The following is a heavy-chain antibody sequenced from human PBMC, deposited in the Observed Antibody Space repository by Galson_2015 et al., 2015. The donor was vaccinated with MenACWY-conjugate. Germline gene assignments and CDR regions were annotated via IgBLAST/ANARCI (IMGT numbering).Heavy chain of an antibody. Sequence: SLRLSCATSGFSFGDYTLSWVRQAPGKGLEWVGFIRSKGFGETTEYAAPVKDRFIISRDDSTRIAYLQMNSLKTDDTAVYYCTSRLIGVIAAFDYWGQGTLVTVSS. CDR3: TSRLIGVIAAFDY. CDR2: IRSKGFGETT. CDR1: GFSFGDYT. V-gene: IGHV3-49*04. D-gene: IGHD3-22*01. J-gene: IGHJ4*02.